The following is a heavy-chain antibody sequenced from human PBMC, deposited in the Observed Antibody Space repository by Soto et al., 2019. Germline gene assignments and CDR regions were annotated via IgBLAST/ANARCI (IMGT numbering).Heavy chain of an antibody. Sequence: EVPLVESGGGLVQPGGSLRLTCAASGFTFSTYGMNWVRQAPGKGLEWISYISTRSTTILSADSVKGRFTISRDNARNSLYLQMDTLRAEYTAVYYWSRDADNYGYYFDYWGQGSLVTVSS. CDR1: GFTFSTYG. J-gene: IGHJ4*02. CDR2: ISTRSTTI. V-gene: IGHV3-48*01. D-gene: IGHD3-10*01. CDR3: SRDADNYGYYFDY.